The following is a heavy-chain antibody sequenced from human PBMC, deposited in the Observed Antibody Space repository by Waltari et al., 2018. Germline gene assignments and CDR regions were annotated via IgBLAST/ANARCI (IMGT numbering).Heavy chain of an antibody. J-gene: IGHJ5*02. CDR2: IYHSGST. D-gene: IGHD3-10*01. CDR3: ARDTQETYYYGSGSYKGGIWFDP. CDR1: GYSISSGYY. V-gene: IGHV4-38-2*02. Sequence: QVQLQESGPGLVKPSETLSLPCAVSGYSISSGYYWGWIRQPPGKGLEWIGSIYHSGSTYYNPSLKSRVTISVDTSKNQFSLKLSSVTAADTAVYYCARDTQETYYYGSGSYKGGIWFDPWGQGTLVTVSS.